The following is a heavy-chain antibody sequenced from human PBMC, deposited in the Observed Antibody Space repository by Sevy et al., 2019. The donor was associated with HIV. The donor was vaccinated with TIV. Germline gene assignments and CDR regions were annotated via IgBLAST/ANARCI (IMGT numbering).Heavy chain of an antibody. J-gene: IGHJ4*02. V-gene: IGHV3-23*01. CDR3: AKESSYYDSSGYPLFDS. CDR1: GFTFSSYA. CDR2: ISVSGGNT. Sequence: GGSLRLSCAASGFTFSSYAMSWVRQAPGKGLEWVSAISVSGGNTYYADSVKGRFTISRDNSENTLYLQMNSLGAEDTAVYYCAKESSYYDSSGYPLFDSWGQGTLVTVSS. D-gene: IGHD3-22*01.